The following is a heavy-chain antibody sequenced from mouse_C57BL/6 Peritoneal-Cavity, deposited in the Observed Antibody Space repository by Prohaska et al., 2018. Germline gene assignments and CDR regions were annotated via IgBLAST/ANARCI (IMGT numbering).Heavy chain of an antibody. J-gene: IGHJ3*01. V-gene: IGHV1-84*01. CDR1: GYTFTDYY. CDR2: IYPGSGNT. D-gene: IGHD1-1*01. Sequence: QIQLQQSGPELVKPGASVKISCKASGYTFTDYYINWVKQRPGQGLDWIGWIYPGSGNTKYNENFEGKATLTVDTYSSTAYMQLSSLTSEDSAVYFCARNYYGSSFAYWGQGTLVTVSA. CDR3: ARNYYGSSFAY.